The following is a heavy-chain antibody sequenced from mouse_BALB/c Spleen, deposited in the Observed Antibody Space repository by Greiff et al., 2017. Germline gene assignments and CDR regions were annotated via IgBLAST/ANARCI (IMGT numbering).Heavy chain of an antibody. CDR2: ISYSGST. CDR3: ARVEPFAY. V-gene: IGHV3-2*02. CDR1: GYSITSDYA. J-gene: IGHJ3*01. D-gene: IGHD6-1*01. Sequence: EVKLQESGPGLVKPSQSLSLTCTVTGYSITSDYAWNWIRQFPGNKLEWMGYISYSGSTSYNPSLKSRISITRDTSKNQFFLQLNSVTTEDTATYYCARVEPFAYWGQGTLVTVSA.